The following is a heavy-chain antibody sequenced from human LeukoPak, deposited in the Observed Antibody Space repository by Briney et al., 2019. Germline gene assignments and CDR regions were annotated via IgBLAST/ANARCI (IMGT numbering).Heavy chain of an antibody. CDR3: ARSPDLIYFDY. CDR1: GYTFTGYY. D-gene: IGHD3-10*01. Sequence: GASPKVSCKASGYTFTGYYMFWGRQAPGPGLEWMGWVNPNIGGTNYTQTFQGRVVMTRDTSISTAYMEVSSLRSDDTAVYYCARSPDLIYFDYWGQGTLVTVSS. V-gene: IGHV1-2*02. CDR2: VNPNIGGT. J-gene: IGHJ4*02.